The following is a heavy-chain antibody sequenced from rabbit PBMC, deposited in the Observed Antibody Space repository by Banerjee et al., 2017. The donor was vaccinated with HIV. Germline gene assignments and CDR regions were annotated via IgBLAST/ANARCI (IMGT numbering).Heavy chain of an antibody. D-gene: IGHD7-1*01. J-gene: IGHJ3*01. CDR1: GFDFSSVA. CDR3: ARDLAAVTGWNFGL. V-gene: IGHV1S45*01. Sequence: QEQLVESGGGLVQPEGSLTLTCKASGFDFSSVAMCWVRQAPGKGPEWIACINTSTGNTVYASWAKGRFTISKTSSTTVTLQMTSLTAADTATYFCARDLAAVTGWNFGLWGQGTLVTVS. CDR2: INTSTGNT.